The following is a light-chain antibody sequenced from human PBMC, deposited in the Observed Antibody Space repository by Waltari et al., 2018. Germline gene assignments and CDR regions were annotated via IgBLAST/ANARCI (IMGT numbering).Light chain of an antibody. Sequence: DIQMTQSPSAMSASVGDRVTITCRASQGITIYLAWFQQVPGKAPMRLTYAASSWQSGFPSRFGGSGSGTEFTLTINGLQPEDFATYYCLQHNSYPYTFGQGTKLEIK. CDR3: LQHNSYPYT. J-gene: IGKJ2*01. CDR1: QGITIY. CDR2: AAS. V-gene: IGKV1-17*03.